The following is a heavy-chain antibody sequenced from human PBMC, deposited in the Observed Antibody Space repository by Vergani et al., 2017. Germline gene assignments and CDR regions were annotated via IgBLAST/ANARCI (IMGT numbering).Heavy chain of an antibody. J-gene: IGHJ5*02. CDR3: AGQDSGYDSGNWFDP. Sequence: QVQLVQSGAEVKKPGSSVKVSCKASGGTFSSYAISWVRQAPGQGLEWMGRIIPILGIANYAQKFQGRVTITADKSTSTAYVELSSLRSEDTAGYYCAGQDSGYDSGNWFDPWGEGTLVAVSA. CDR2: IIPILGIA. CDR1: GGTFSSYA. V-gene: IGHV1-69*09. D-gene: IGHD5-12*01.